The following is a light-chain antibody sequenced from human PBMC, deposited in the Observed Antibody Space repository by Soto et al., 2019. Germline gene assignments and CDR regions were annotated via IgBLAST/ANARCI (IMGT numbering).Light chain of an antibody. CDR2: AAS. V-gene: IGKV1-27*01. CDR3: QKYNSAPTWT. Sequence: DIQMTQSPSSLSASVGDRVTITCRASQGTSNYLAWYQQKPGKVPKLLIYAASTLQSGVPSRFRGSGSGTYFTLTITSLQPEDGATYYCQKYNSAPTWTFGQGTKVEIK. CDR1: QGTSNY. J-gene: IGKJ1*01.